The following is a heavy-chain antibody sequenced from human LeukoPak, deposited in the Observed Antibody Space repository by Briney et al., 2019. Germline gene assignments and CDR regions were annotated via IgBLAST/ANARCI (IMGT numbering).Heavy chain of an antibody. CDR1: GFTFSSYW. CDR3: ARGGGCSGGSCYSTTPYYYYGTDV. D-gene: IGHD2-15*01. J-gene: IGHJ6*02. CDR2: IKQDGSEK. Sequence: PGGSLRLSCAASGFTFSSYWMSWVRQAPGKGLEWVANIKQDGSEKYYVDSVKGRFTISRDNAKNSLYLQMNSLRAEDTAVYYCARGGGCSGGSCYSTTPYYYYGTDVWGQGTTVTVSS. V-gene: IGHV3-7*01.